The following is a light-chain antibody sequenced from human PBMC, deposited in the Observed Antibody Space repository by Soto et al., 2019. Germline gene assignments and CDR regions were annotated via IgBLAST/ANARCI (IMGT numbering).Light chain of an antibody. V-gene: IGKV3-15*01. J-gene: IGKJ3*01. CDR2: GAS. CDR3: QXXNNWPPFT. CDR1: QSVSXS. Sequence: EIVMTQSPATLSVSPGERVTLSCRASQSVSXSXAWYQQKPGQAPRLLIYGASTKATGIPARFSGSGSGTXXXXXXXXXXXXDFAVYYCQXXNNWPPFTFGPGTKVDIK.